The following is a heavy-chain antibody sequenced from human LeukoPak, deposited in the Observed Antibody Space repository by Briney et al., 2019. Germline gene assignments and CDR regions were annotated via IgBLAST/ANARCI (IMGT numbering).Heavy chain of an antibody. CDR1: GFTYSSYS. CDR2: ISSSSSTI. Sequence: GGSLRLSCAASGFTYSSYSMNWVRQAPGKGLEWVSYISSSSSTIYYADSVKGRFTISRDNAKNSLYLQMNSLRAEDTAVYYCARGRVITMVRGVLVYWGQGTLVTVSS. CDR3: ARGRVITMVRGVLVY. D-gene: IGHD3-10*01. V-gene: IGHV3-48*01. J-gene: IGHJ4*02.